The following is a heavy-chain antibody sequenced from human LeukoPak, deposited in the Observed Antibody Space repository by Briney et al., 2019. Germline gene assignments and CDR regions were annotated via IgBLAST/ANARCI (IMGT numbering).Heavy chain of an antibody. V-gene: IGHV1-2*02. CDR2: INPNSGGT. D-gene: IGHD6-13*01. Sequence: GASVKVSCKASGYTFTGYYMHWVRQAPGQGLEWMGWINPNSGGTNYAQKFQGRVTMTRDTSISTAYMELSRLRSDDTAVYYCATERSSSWYPGYYYGMDVWGQGTTVTVSS. CDR1: GYTFTGYY. J-gene: IGHJ6*02. CDR3: ATERSSSWYPGYYYGMDV.